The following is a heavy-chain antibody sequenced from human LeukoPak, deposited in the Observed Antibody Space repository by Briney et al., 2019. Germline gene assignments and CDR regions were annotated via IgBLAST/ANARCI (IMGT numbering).Heavy chain of an antibody. CDR3: ARERYQLPSLDV. V-gene: IGHV4-39*07. CDR1: GGSISSSSYY. Sequence: SETLSLTCTVSGGSISSSSYYWGWIRQPPGKGLEWIGSIYYSGSTYYNPSLKSRVTISVDTSKNQFSLKLSSVTAADTAVYYCARERYQLPSLDVWGKGTTVTVSS. CDR2: IYYSGST. D-gene: IGHD2-2*01. J-gene: IGHJ6*04.